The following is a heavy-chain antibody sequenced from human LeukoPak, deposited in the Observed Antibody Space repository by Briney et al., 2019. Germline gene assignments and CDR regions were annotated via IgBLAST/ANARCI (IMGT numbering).Heavy chain of an antibody. CDR2: IYYSGNT. CDR1: GGSISSYY. D-gene: IGHD3-10*01. V-gene: IGHV4-59*01. Sequence: SETLSLTCTVSGGSISSYYWSWIRQPPGKGLEWIGYIYYSGNTNHTPSLKRRVTISVDTSKNQFSLKLSSVTAADTAVYYCARDYGSGSYNYYYGMDVWGQGTTVTVSS. CDR3: ARDYGSGSYNYYYGMDV. J-gene: IGHJ6*02.